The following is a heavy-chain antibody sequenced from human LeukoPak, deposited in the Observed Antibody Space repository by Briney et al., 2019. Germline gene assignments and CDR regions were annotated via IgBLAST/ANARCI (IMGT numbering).Heavy chain of an antibody. D-gene: IGHD3-10*01. CDR2: INHSGST. CDR3: ASSMVREVRNPNWFDP. V-gene: IGHV4-34*01. J-gene: IGHJ5*02. Sequence: PSETLSLTCAVYGGSFSGYYWSWIRQPPGKGLEWIGEINHSGSTNYNPSLKSRVTISVDTSKNQFSLKLSSVTAADTAVYYCASSMVREVRNPNWFDPWGQGTLVTVSS. CDR1: GGSFSGYY.